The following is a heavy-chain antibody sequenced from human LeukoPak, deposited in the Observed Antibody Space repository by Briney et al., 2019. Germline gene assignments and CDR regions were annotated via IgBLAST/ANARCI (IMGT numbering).Heavy chain of an antibody. CDR1: GFTFGSFA. D-gene: IGHD5-18*01. V-gene: IGHV3-23*01. J-gene: IGHJ3*02. Sequence: PGGSLRLSCAASGFTFGSFALSWVRQAPGKGLEWVSGVSYTRVATYYADSVKGRFTISRDDSQNILYLQMNGLRAEDTAVYFCAKAFREFGSSSSYSSFDTWGQGTMVTVSS. CDR2: VSYTRVAT. CDR3: AKAFREFGSSSSYSSFDT.